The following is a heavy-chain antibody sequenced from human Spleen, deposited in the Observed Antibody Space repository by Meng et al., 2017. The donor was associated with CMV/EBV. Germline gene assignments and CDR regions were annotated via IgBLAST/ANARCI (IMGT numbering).Heavy chain of an antibody. CDR2: ISGGGGST. V-gene: IGHV3-23*01. CDR3: ANARGNYLYYGMDV. D-gene: IGHD3-16*01. Sequence: GESLKISCAASGFTFSNCVMSWVRQAPGKGLEWVSAISGGGGSTYYADSVKGRFTLSRDNSRNTLYLQMNSLRAEDTAVYYCANARGNYLYYGMDVGGQGTTVTVSS. J-gene: IGHJ6*02. CDR1: GFTFSNCV.